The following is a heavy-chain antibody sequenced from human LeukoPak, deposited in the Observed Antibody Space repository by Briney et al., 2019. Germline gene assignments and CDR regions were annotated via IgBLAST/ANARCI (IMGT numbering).Heavy chain of an antibody. V-gene: IGHV3-30*04. CDR2: MSFDVNNK. CDR3: ARGCCTSSSCYNDY. J-gene: IGHJ4*02. Sequence: GGSLRLSCAASGFTFSSYAMHWVRQAPGKELEWVATMSFDVNNKYYADSVRGRFTISRDNSKNTLYLQMNSLGAEDTAVYSCARGCCTSSSCYNDYWGQGTLVTVSS. CDR1: GFTFSSYA. D-gene: IGHD2-2*02.